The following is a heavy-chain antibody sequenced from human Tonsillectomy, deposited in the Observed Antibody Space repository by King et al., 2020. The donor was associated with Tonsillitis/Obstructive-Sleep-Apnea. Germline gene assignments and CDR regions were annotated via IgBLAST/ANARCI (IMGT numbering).Heavy chain of an antibody. J-gene: IGHJ4*02. Sequence: VQLVQSGAEVKKPGESLKISCKGSGYSFTSYWIGWVRQMPGKGLEWMGMIYPGDSDTRYSPSFQGQVTISADKSISTAYLQGSSLKASDTAMYYCARQTVVIAREIIASSIFDYWGQGTLVTVSS. CDR3: ARQTVVIAREIIASSIFDY. CDR1: GYSFTSYW. D-gene: IGHD2-21*01. CDR2: IYPGDSDT. V-gene: IGHV5-51*01.